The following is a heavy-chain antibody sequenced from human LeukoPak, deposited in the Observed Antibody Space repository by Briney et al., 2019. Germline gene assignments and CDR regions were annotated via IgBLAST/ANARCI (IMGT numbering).Heavy chain of an antibody. CDR3: ARDLAGYSSGWSDY. CDR2: ISSSSSYI. Sequence: PGGSLRLSCAASGFTFSSYSTNWVRQAPGKGLEWVSSISSSSSYIYYADSVKGRFTISRDNAKNSLYLQMNSLRAEDTAVYYCARDLAGYSSGWSDYWGQGTLVTVSS. CDR1: GFTFSSYS. J-gene: IGHJ4*02. D-gene: IGHD6-19*01. V-gene: IGHV3-21*01.